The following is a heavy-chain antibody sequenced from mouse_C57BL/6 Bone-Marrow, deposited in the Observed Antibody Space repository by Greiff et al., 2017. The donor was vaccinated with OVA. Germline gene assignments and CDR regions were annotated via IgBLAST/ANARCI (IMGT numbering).Heavy chain of an antibody. CDR2: IDPSDSYT. CDR3: ARRGLDGTTDY. D-gene: IGHD1-1*01. Sequence: QVQLQQPGAELVRPGTSVKLSCKASGYTFTSYWMHWVKQRPGHGLEWIGVIDPSDSYTNYNQKFKGKATLTVYTSSSTAYMQLSSLTSEDSAVYYCARRGLDGTTDYWGQGTTLTVSS. V-gene: IGHV1-59*01. CDR1: GYTFTSYW. J-gene: IGHJ2*01.